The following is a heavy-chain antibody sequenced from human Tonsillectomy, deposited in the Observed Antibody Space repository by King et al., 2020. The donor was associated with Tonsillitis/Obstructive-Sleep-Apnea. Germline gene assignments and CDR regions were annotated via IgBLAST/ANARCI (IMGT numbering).Heavy chain of an antibody. J-gene: IGHJ6*02. CDR3: AKEPYPDYYGMDV. Sequence: VQLVESGGGLVQPGRSLRLSCAASGFTFDDYAMHWVRQAPGKGLEWVSGISWNSGNIGYADSVKGRFTISRDNAKNSLYLQMNSLRAEDTALYYCAKEPYPDYYGMDVWGQGTTVTVSS. CDR1: GFTFDDYA. V-gene: IGHV3-9*01. CDR2: ISWNSGNI. D-gene: IGHD2-2*01.